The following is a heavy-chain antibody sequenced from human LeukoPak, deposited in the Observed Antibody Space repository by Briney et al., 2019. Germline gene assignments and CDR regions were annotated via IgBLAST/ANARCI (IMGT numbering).Heavy chain of an antibody. CDR1: GGSISGYH. V-gene: IGHV4-59*01. CDR2: IYYSGSS. Sequence: SETLSLTCNVSGGSISGYHWSWIRQPPRKGLEWLGYIYYSGSSNYNPSLKSRVTISVDTSKNQFSLKLSSVTAADTAVYYCARVPRSYYYYYYMDVWGKGTTVTVSS. CDR3: ARVPRSYYYYYYMDV. J-gene: IGHJ6*03.